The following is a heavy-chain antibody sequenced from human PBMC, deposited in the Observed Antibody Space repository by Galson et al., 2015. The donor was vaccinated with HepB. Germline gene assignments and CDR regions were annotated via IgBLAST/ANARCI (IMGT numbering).Heavy chain of an antibody. V-gene: IGHV4-34*01. D-gene: IGHD3-22*01. Sequence: SETLSLTCAVYGGSFSGYYWSWIRQPPGKGLEWIGEINRSGNTKYKPSLRSRVAMSVDTSKSQFSLKLRSVTAADTAVYYCARGPDYYDSSGSYGMGVWGQGTTVIVSS. CDR1: GGSFSGYY. CDR2: INRSGNT. J-gene: IGHJ6*02. CDR3: ARGPDYYDSSGSYGMGV.